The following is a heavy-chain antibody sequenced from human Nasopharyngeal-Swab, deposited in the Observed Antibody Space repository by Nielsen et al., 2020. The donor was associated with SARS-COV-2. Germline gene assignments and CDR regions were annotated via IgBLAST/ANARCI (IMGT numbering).Heavy chain of an antibody. CDR2: IIPIFGTA. CDR3: ARGSGDHDTRAPYYYYGMDV. D-gene: IGHD4-17*01. V-gene: IGHV1-69*13. J-gene: IGHJ6*02. CDR1: GGTFSSYA. Sequence: SVKVSCKASGGTFSSYAISWVRQAPGQGLEWMGGIIPIFGTANYAQKFQGRVTITADESTSTAYMELSSLRSEDTAVYYCARGSGDHDTRAPYYYYGMDVWGQGTTVTVSS.